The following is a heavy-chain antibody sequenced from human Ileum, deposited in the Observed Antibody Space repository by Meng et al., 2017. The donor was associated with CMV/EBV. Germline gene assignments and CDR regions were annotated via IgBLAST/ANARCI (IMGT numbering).Heavy chain of an antibody. J-gene: IGHJ4*02. CDR2: IYYSGSP. D-gene: IGHD2-15*01. Sequence: QVQLQESGPGLVKPSQTLSLTCTVSGGSITSGNYYWSWIRQPPGRGLEWIGYIYYSGSPYYKPSLMSRVTISLDTSKNQFSLNLRSVTATDSAVYYCVRQVVAASFDYWGQGALVTVSS. V-gene: IGHV4-30-4*08. CDR3: VRQVVAASFDY. CDR1: GGSITSGNYY.